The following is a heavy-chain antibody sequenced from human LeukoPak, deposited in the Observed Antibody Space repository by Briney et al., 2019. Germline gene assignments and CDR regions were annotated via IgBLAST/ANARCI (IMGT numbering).Heavy chain of an antibody. CDR2: ISSGSSYI. Sequence: KSGGSLRLSCAASGFTFSSYSMNWVRQAPGKGLEWVSSISSGSSYIYYADSVKGRFTISRDNAKNSLYLQMNSLRAEDTAVYYCARVIRPYGSGISGFDYWGQGTLVTVSS. CDR3: ARVIRPYGSGISGFDY. CDR1: GFTFSSYS. J-gene: IGHJ4*02. V-gene: IGHV3-21*01. D-gene: IGHD3-10*01.